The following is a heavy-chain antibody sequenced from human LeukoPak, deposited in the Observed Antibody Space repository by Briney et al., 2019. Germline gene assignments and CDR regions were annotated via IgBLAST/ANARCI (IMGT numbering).Heavy chain of an antibody. J-gene: IGHJ4*02. CDR2: MNPNSGAT. D-gene: IGHD7-27*01. V-gene: IGHV1-8*01. Sequence: ASVKVSCKASGYTFTSYDFNWLRQATGQGPEWMGWMNPNSGATGYAQKFQGRVTMTRNTAISTAYMELSSLRSEDTAVYFCVRTPPNWGADYWGQGTLVTVSS. CDR1: GYTFTSYD. CDR3: VRTPPNWGADY.